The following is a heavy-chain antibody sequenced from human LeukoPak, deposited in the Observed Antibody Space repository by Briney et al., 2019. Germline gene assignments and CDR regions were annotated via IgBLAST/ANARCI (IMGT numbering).Heavy chain of an antibody. D-gene: IGHD3-22*01. CDR3: ARVGGTYYYDSSGYYVDY. Sequence: ASVKVSCKASGGTFSSYAISWVRQAPGQGLEWMGGIIPIFGTANYAQKFQGRVTITADESTSTAYMELSSLRSEDTAVYYCARVGGTYYYDSSGYYVDYWGQGTLVTVSS. J-gene: IGHJ4*02. CDR2: IIPIFGTA. CDR1: GGTFSSYA. V-gene: IGHV1-69*01.